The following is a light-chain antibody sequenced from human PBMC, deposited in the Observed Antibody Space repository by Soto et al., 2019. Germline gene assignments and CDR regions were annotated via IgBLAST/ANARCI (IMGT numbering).Light chain of an antibody. Sequence: EIVLTQSPGTLSLSPGDGATLSCRASQSVSSGYLAWYQQKPGQAPRLLIYGASRRATGIPDRFSGSGSGTDFTLSISRLEPEDFATYYCQQFKSFPLTFGGGTKVDIK. CDR3: QQFKSFPLT. CDR2: GAS. J-gene: IGKJ4*01. V-gene: IGKV3-20*01. CDR1: QSVSSGY.